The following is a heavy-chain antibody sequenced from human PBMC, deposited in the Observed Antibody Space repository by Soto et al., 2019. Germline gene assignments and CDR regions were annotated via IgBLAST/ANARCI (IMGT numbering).Heavy chain of an antibody. CDR2: IRSSGDRT. J-gene: IGHJ6*02. V-gene: IGHV3-23*01. Sequence: EVQLLESGGGLVQPGGSLRLSCAASGFTFSSYAMSWVRQAPGKGLEWVSVIRSSGDRTYYAESVKGRFTISRENSKNTLYKQRSRLRGEDTAVYYCAKQQGPGTPYYYAMDVWGQGTTVTVSS. D-gene: IGHD1-1*01. CDR1: GFTFSSYA. CDR3: AKQQGPGTPYYYAMDV.